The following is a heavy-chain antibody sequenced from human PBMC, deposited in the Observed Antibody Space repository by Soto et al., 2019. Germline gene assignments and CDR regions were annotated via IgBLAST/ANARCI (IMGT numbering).Heavy chain of an antibody. V-gene: IGHV3-21*01. J-gene: IGHJ6*02. Sequence: PGGSLRLSCAASGFTFSSYSMNWVRQAPGNGLEWVSSISSSSSYIYYADSVKGRFTISRDNAKNSLYLQMNSLRAEDTAVYYCARVVRVSSSWYEADYYYGMDVWGQGTTVTVSS. CDR3: ARVVRVSSSWYEADYYYGMDV. CDR2: ISSSSSYI. CDR1: GFTFSSYS. D-gene: IGHD6-13*01.